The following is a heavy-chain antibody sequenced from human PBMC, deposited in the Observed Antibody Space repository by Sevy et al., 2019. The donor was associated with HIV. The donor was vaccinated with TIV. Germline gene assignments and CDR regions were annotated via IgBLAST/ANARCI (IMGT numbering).Heavy chain of an antibody. CDR3: ARRGYYQDGRDYYWVFDY. D-gene: IGHD3-22*01. J-gene: IGHJ4*02. CDR2: IKGDGSEK. V-gene: IGHV3-7*01. CDR1: GFTFSNYW. Sequence: GGSLRLSCVASGFTFSNYWMTWVRQAPGKGLEWVANIKGDGSEKYYVDSVKGRFTISRDYAKNSLYLQMNSLRAEDTAVYYCARRGYYQDGRDYYWVFDYWGQGTLVTVSS.